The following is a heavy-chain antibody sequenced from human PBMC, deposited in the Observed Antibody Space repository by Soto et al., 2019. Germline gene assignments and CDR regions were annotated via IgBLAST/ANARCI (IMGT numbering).Heavy chain of an antibody. J-gene: IGHJ6*02. Sequence: QPGGSLRLSCAASGFTFSSYSMNWVRQAPGKGLEWVSYISSSSSTIYYADSVKGRFTISRDNAKNSLYLQMNSLRDEDTAVYYCARDSSGRSYYGSGKNYYYYYGMDVWGQGTTVTVSS. CDR1: GFTFSSYS. D-gene: IGHD3-10*01. CDR2: ISSSSSTI. CDR3: ARDSSGRSYYGSGKNYYYYYGMDV. V-gene: IGHV3-48*02.